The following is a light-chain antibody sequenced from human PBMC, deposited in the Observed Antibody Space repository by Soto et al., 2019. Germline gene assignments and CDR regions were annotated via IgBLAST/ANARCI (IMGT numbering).Light chain of an antibody. CDR2: ATS. CDR3: LLYYGGGYV. J-gene: IGLJ1*01. Sequence: QAVVTQEPSLTVSPGGTATLTCAASSGAVTSDYFLNWFQQKPGQAPRALIYATSIKHSWTPARFSGSLLGGKAALTLSGVQPEDEAEYYCLLYYGGGYVFGTGTKLTVL. CDR1: SGAVTSDYF. V-gene: IGLV7-43*01.